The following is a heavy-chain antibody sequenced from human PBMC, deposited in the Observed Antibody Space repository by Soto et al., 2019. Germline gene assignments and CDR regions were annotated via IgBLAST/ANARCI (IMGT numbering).Heavy chain of an antibody. CDR1: GGSIHNNYYY. D-gene: IGHD6-13*01. V-gene: IGHV4-39*01. J-gene: IGHJ6*02. CDR3: ARGKSAAGTGYYGMDV. CDR2: IYYSGNT. Sequence: PSETLSLTCTVSGGSIHNNYYYWGWVRQPPGKGLEWIASIYYSGNTYYNPSLKSRVSISVDTSTNQFSLTLRSVTAADTAVYYFARGKSAAGTGYYGMDVWGQGTTVTVSS.